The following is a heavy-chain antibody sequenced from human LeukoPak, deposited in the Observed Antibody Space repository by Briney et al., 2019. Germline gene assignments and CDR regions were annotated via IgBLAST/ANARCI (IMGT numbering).Heavy chain of an antibody. D-gene: IGHD3-22*01. J-gene: IGHJ4*02. CDR1: GGSISSSSYY. V-gene: IGHV4-61*02. CDR2: IYTSGST. Sequence: PSETLSLTCTVSGGSISSSSYYWSWIRQPAGKGLEWIGRIYTSGSTNYNPSLKSRVTMSVDTSKNQFSLKLSSVTAADTAGYYCARDRYYYDSSGYYIFDYWGQGTLVTVSS. CDR3: ARDRYYYDSSGYYIFDY.